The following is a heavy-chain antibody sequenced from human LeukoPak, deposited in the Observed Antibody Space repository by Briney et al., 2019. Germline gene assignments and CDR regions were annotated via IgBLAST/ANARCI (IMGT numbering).Heavy chain of an antibody. J-gene: IGHJ4*02. Sequence: SETLSLTCTVSGGSISSYYWSWIRQPPGKGLEWIGYIYYSGSTYYNPSLKSRVTISVDTSKNQFSLKLSSVTAADTAVYYCARDSGPYGSGHIDYWGQGTLVTVSS. CDR1: GGSISSYY. CDR3: ARDSGPYGSGHIDY. V-gene: IGHV4-59*12. CDR2: IYYSGST. D-gene: IGHD3-10*01.